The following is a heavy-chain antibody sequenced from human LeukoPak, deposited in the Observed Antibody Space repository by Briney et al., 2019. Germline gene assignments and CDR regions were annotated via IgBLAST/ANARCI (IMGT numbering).Heavy chain of an antibody. CDR3: ARDRVQLWFDHYYYMDV. J-gene: IGHJ6*03. V-gene: IGHV1-8*03. Sequence: ASVKVSCKASGYTFTSYDINWVRQATGQGLEWMGWMNPNSGNTGYAQKFQGRVTITRNTSISTAYMELSSLRSDDTAVYYCARDRVQLWFDHYYYMDVWGKGTTVTISS. CDR1: GYTFTSYD. CDR2: MNPNSGNT. D-gene: IGHD5-18*01.